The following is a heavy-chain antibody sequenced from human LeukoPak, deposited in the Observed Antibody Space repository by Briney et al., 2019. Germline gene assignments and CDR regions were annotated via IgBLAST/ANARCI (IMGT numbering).Heavy chain of an antibody. CDR2: IYYSGST. CDR1: GGSISSSSYY. V-gene: IGHV4-39*01. D-gene: IGHD4-11*01. CDR3: ARVSNYGEYYYGMDV. Sequence: SETLSLTCTVSGGSISSSSYYWGWSRQPPGKGLEWIGSIYYSGSTYYTPSLKSRVTISVDTSKNQFSLKLSSVTAADTAVYYCARVSNYGEYYYGMDVWGQGTTVTVSS. J-gene: IGHJ6*02.